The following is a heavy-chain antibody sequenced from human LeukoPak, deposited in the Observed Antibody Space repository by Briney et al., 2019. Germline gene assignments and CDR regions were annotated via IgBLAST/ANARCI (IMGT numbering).Heavy chain of an antibody. CDR3: AKDGAINYYDSSSFDY. V-gene: IGHV3-23*01. D-gene: IGHD3-22*01. CDR2: ITGSGGRT. CDR1: GFTFSSYA. J-gene: IGHJ4*02. Sequence: PGGSLRLSCAASGFTFSSYAMNWVRQAPGKGLEWVSAITGSGGRTYYADSVKGRFTISRDNSKNTLYLQMNSLRAEDTAVYYCAKDGAINYYDSSSFDYWGQGTLVTVSS.